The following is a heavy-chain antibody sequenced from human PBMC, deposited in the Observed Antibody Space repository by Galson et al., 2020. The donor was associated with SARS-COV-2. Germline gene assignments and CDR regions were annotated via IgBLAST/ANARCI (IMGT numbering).Heavy chain of an antibody. CDR3: ASSLGYSSSWYSLDY. V-gene: IGHV4-59*08. D-gene: IGHD6-13*01. Sequence: SETLSLTCSVSGGSISSHYWSWIRQSPGKELEWIGYIYYSGSTNYNPSLKSRVTISVDTSKNQFSLKLSSVTAADTAVYYCASSLGYSSSWYSLDYWGQGTLVTVSS. CDR2: IYYSGST. CDR1: GGSISSHY. J-gene: IGHJ4*02.